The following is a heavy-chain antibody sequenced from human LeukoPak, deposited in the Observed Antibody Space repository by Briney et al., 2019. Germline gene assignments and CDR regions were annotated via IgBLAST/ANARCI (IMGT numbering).Heavy chain of an antibody. CDR2: ISFDGTNK. D-gene: IGHD4-17*01. CDR1: GVTLSNYA. CDR3: ATDYGDYEPIDY. Sequence: GRSLRLSCTASGVTLSNYAMHWVRRPPGRGLEGVAVISFDGTNKYYGDSVEGRFSVSRDNSKKTLYLQMNSLRPDDTAMYYCATDYGDYEPIDYWGQGTLVTVSS. J-gene: IGHJ4*02. V-gene: IGHV3-30*04.